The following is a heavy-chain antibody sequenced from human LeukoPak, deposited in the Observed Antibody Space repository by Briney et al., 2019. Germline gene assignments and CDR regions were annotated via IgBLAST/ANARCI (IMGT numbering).Heavy chain of an antibody. CDR3: ARDAVGQQLVQGEFDY. J-gene: IGHJ4*02. CDR2: IYTSGST. V-gene: IGHV4-4*07. D-gene: IGHD6-13*01. Sequence: SETLSLTCTVSGGSISSYYWSWIRQPAGKGLEWIGRIYTSGSTNYNPSPKSRVTMSVDTSKNQFSLKLSSVTAADTAVYYCARDAVGQQLVQGEFDYWGQGTLVTVSS. CDR1: GGSISSYY.